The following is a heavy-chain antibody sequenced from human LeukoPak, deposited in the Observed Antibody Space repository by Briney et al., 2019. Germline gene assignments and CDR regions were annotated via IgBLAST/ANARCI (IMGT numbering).Heavy chain of an antibody. CDR3: AKGGLTIYYFDY. CDR2: ISGSGGNT. Sequence: GGSLRLSCAASGFTFSSYAMNWVRQAPGKGLEWVSTISGSGGNTFYADSVKGRFTISRDNSKNTLYLQMNSLRAEDTAVYYCAKGGLTIYYFDYWGQGTLVTVSS. V-gene: IGHV3-23*01. D-gene: IGHD1-14*01. J-gene: IGHJ4*02. CDR1: GFTFSSYA.